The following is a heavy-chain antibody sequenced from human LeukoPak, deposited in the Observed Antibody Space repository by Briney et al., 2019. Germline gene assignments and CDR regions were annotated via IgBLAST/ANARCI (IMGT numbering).Heavy chain of an antibody. CDR2: LNSNGAVT. D-gene: IGHD2-21*01. CDR3: AKDGFACGRPYYFDY. V-gene: IGHV3-23*01. CDR1: GFTFSSYS. Sequence: GGSLRLSCAASGFTFSSYSMNWVRRAPGKGPEWVSGLNSNGAVTYYVDSVKGRFTISRDNSKNTLYVQMNSLRAEDTAVYYCAKDGFACGRPYYFDYWGQGTLVTVSS. J-gene: IGHJ4*02.